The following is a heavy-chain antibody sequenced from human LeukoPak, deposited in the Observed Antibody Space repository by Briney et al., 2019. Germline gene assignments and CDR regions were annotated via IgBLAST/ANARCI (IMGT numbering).Heavy chain of an antibody. D-gene: IGHD2-21*02. Sequence: GGSLRLSCAASGFTFSSYGMHWVRQAPGKGLEWVAFIRYDGSNKYYADSVKGRFTISRDNSKITLYLQMNSLRAEDTAVYYCAKDREGCGGDCYQFDYWGQGTLVTVSS. J-gene: IGHJ4*02. V-gene: IGHV3-30*02. CDR1: GFTFSSYG. CDR2: IRYDGSNK. CDR3: AKDREGCGGDCYQFDY.